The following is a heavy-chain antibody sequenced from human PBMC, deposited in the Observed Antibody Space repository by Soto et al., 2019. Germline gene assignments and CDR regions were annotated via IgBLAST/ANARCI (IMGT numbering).Heavy chain of an antibody. CDR3: AKRATTVPTPGNYFDC. CDR2: LTPAGTT. V-gene: IGHV3-23*01. Sequence: GGSLRLSCAASGFSFSDYSMTWVRQAPGRGLEWVSTLTPAGTTFYADSVKGRFTISRDNYRNTLSLQMYNLRAEDTARYYCAKRATTVPTPGNYFDCWGQGTLVTVSS. D-gene: IGHD2-15*01. CDR1: GFSFSDYS. J-gene: IGHJ4*02.